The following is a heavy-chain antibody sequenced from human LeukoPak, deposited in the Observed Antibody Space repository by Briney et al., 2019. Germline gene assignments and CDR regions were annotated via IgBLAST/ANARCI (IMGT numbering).Heavy chain of an antibody. J-gene: IGHJ4*02. CDR2: ISSSSSTI. V-gene: IGHV3-48*01. CDR1: GFTFSSYG. D-gene: IGHD5-18*01. CDR3: ARGAWSYVDTAMVALFDY. Sequence: PGGSLRLSCAASGFTFSSYGMHWVRQAPGKGLEWVSYISSSSSTIYYADSVKGRFTISRDNAKNSLYLQMNSLRAEDTAVYYCARGAWSYVDTAMVALFDYWGQGTLVTVSS.